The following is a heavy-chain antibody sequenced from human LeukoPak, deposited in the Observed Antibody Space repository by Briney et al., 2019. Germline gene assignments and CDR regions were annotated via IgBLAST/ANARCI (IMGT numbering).Heavy chain of an antibody. D-gene: IGHD6-19*01. Sequence: GGSLRLSCAASGFTFSSYGMHRVRQAPGKGLEWVAVIWYDGSNKYYADSVKGRFTISRDNSKNTLYLQMNSLRAEDTAVYYCAKLFGGWYSSGWYGDYWGQGTLVTVPS. CDR2: IWYDGSNK. CDR3: AKLFGGWYSSGWYGDY. V-gene: IGHV3-33*06. CDR1: GFTFSSYG. J-gene: IGHJ4*02.